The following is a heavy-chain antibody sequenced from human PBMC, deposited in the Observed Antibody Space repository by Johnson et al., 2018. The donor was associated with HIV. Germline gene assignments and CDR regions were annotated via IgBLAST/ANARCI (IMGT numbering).Heavy chain of an antibody. CDR3: ATHLNDYGDTITDDAFDI. CDR1: GFTFSSYA. Sequence: VQLVGSGGGLVQPGGSLRLSCAASGFTFSSYAMSWVRQAPGKGLEWVSAISGSGGSTYYADSVKGRFTISRDNSKNTLYLQINNLRAEDTAVSYYATHLNDYGDTITDDAFDIWGQGTLVTVSS. D-gene: IGHD4-17*01. CDR2: ISGSGGST. J-gene: IGHJ3*02. V-gene: IGHV3-23*04.